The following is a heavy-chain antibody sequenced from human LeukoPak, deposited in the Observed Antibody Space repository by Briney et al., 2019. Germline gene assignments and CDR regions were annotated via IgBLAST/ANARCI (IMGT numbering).Heavy chain of an antibody. V-gene: IGHV4-4*07. D-gene: IGHD5-12*01. CDR2: IYTSGST. CDR3: AREPDIVATMVYNWFDP. J-gene: IGHJ5*02. Sequence: SETLSLTCTVSGGSISSYYWSWIRQPAGKGLEWIGRIYTSGSTNYNPSLKSRVTMSVDTSKNQFSLKLSSVTAADTAVYYCAREPDIVATMVYNWFDPWGQGTLVTVSS. CDR1: GGSISSYY.